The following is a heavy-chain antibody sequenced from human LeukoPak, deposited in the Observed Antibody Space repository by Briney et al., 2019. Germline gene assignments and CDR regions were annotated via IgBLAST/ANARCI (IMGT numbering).Heavy chain of an antibody. CDR1: GGCISSGGYS. D-gene: IGHD4-17*01. J-gene: IGHJ5*02. Sequence: SHTLSHICTVSGGCISSGGYSRSWIQLPPEKGLEWIGNIYHSGNTYYNPSLKSRVTMSADRSKNQFSLKLSSVTAADTALYYCARTNSGDYAWFDPWGQGTLVTVSS. CDR2: IYHSGNT. V-gene: IGHV4-30-2*01. CDR3: ARTNSGDYAWFDP.